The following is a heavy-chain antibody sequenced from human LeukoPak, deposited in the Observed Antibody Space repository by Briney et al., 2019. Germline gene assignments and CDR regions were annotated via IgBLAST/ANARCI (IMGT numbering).Heavy chain of an antibody. D-gene: IGHD3-3*01. CDR1: GGSFSGYY. V-gene: IGHV4-34*01. Sequence: PSETLSLTCAVYGGSFSGYYWSWIRQPPGKGLEWIGEINHSGSTNYNPSLKSRVTISVDTSKNQFSLKLSSVTAADTAVYYCARRARTTIFGVVTRYLVYYMDVWGKGTTVTVSS. J-gene: IGHJ6*03. CDR3: ARRARTTIFGVVTRYLVYYMDV. CDR2: INHSGST.